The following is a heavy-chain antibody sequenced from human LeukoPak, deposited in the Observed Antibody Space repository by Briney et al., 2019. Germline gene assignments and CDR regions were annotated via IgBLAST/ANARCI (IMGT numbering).Heavy chain of an antibody. J-gene: IGHJ4*02. CDR2: INPNSGGT. CDR1: GYTFTGYY. Sequence: VASVKVSCKASGYTFTGYYMHWVRQAPGQGLEWMGWINPNSGGTNYAQKLQGRVTMTTDTSTSTAYMELRSLRSDDTAVYYCATYRILGELPLYYFDYWGQGTLVTVSS. V-gene: IGHV1-2*02. CDR3: ATYRILGELPLYYFDY. D-gene: IGHD3-16*02.